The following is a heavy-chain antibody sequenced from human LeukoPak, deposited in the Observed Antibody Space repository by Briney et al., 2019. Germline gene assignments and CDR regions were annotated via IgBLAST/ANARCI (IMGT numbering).Heavy chain of an antibody. CDR3: ASPRYSSGWPLRN. V-gene: IGHV5-51*01. D-gene: IGHD6-19*01. Sequence: GESLKISCKGSGYIVTNYWIGWVRQMPGKGLEWMGIIYPGDSDTRYSPSFQGQVTISADKSISTAYLQWSSLKASDTATYYCASPRYSSGWPLRNWGQGTLVTVSS. CDR1: GYIVTNYW. CDR2: IYPGDSDT. J-gene: IGHJ4*02.